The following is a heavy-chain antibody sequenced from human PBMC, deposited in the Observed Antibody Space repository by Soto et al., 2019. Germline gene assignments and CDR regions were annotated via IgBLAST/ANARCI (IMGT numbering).Heavy chain of an antibody. D-gene: IGHD3-3*02. CDR2: ISSSASTI. Sequence: PGGSLRPACIALGFTFRSFEMNRVRQARAMGLEWVSYISSSASTIYYAASMKGRFTISRDNAKSSLYLQMNSLRAEDKAVYYCALSHSHAYWGQGTLVTVSS. V-gene: IGHV3-48*03. CDR1: GFTFRSFE. CDR3: ALSHSHAY. J-gene: IGHJ4*02.